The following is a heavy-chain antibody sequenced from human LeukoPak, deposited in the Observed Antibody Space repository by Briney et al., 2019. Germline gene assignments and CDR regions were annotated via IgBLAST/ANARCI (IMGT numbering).Heavy chain of an antibody. CDR3: AKAMSTDHYDSRGFYRVDFDS. Sequence: PGGSLRLSCAASGFTFSGSAIHWVRQAPGKGLEWVSALTNSGGSGGVTYYADSVKGRFIISRDNSKSTLYLQLSSLRAEDTAVYYCAKAMSTDHYDSRGFYRVDFDSWGQGTLVTVSS. CDR2: LTNSGGSGGVT. J-gene: IGHJ4*02. V-gene: IGHV3-23*01. CDR1: GFTFSGSA. D-gene: IGHD3-22*01.